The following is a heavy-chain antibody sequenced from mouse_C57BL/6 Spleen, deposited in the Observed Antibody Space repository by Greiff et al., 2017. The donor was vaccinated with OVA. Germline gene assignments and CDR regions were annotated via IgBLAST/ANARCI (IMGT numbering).Heavy chain of an antibody. J-gene: IGHJ4*01. V-gene: IGHV1-84*01. CDR2: IYPGSGNT. Sequence: VQLQQSGPELVKPGASVKISCKASGYTFTDYYINWVKQRPGQGLAWIGWIYPGSGNTKYNEKFKGKATLTVDTSSSTAYMQLSSLTSEDSAVYFCAREGAMDYWGQGTSVTVSS. CDR3: AREGAMDY. CDR1: GYTFTDYY.